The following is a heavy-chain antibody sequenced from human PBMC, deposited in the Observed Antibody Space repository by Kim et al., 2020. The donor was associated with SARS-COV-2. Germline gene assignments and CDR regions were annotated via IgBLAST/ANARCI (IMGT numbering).Heavy chain of an antibody. CDR2: ISYDGSNK. D-gene: IGHD3-22*01. Sequence: GGSLRLSCAASGFTFSSYGMHWVRQAPGKGLEWVAVISYDGSNKYYADSVKGRFTISRDNSKNTLYLQMNSLRAEDTAVYYCARGDSSGSQGYWGQGTLV. V-gene: IGHV3-33*05. CDR3: ARGDSSGSQGY. CDR1: GFTFSSYG. J-gene: IGHJ4*02.